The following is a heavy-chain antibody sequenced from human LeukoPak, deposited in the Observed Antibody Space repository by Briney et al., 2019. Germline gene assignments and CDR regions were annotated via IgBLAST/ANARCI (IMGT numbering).Heavy chain of an antibody. D-gene: IGHD4-17*01. CDR2: IYYSGST. J-gene: IGHJ3*02. V-gene: IGHV4-31*03. CDR3: ARVDYGDPDDAFDI. CDR1: GGSISSGGYY. Sequence: SQTLSLTCTVSGGSISSGGYYWSWIRQHPGKGLEWIGYIYYSGSTYYNPSLKSRVTISVDTSKNQFSLKLSSVTAADTAVYYCARVDYGDPDDAFDIWGQGTMVTVSS.